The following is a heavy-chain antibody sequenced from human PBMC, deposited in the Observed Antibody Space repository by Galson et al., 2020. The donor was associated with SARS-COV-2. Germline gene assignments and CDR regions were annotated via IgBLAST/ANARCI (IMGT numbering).Heavy chain of an antibody. CDR2: INSDGSST. J-gene: IGHJ6*03. D-gene: IGHD3-9*01. Sequence: GGSLRLSCAASGFTFSSYWMHWVRQAPGTGLVWVSRINSDGSSTSYADSVKGRFTISRDNAKNTLYLQMNSLRAEDTAVYYCARGTYYDSLTGYYFPTRGYYYYMDVWGKGTTVTVSS. CDR1: GFTFSSYW. V-gene: IGHV3-74*01. CDR3: ARGTYYDSLTGYYFPTRGYYYYMDV.